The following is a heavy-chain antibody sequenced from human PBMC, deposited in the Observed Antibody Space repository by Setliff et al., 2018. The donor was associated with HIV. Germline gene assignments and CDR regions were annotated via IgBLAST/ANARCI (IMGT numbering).Heavy chain of an antibody. D-gene: IGHD2-2*01. CDR3: ARKDGVGYCDSNSCYGIGPIDF. J-gene: IGHJ4*02. Sequence: ASVKVSCKASGYSFTGYYVNWVRQAPGQGLEWMGRINPKSGATNLAQKFQGRVTQTRGTSVTTVYMELTSLRSDDTAVYYCARKDGVGYCDSNSCYGIGPIDFWGQGSLVTVSS. V-gene: IGHV1-2*06. CDR1: GYSFTGYY. CDR2: INPKSGAT.